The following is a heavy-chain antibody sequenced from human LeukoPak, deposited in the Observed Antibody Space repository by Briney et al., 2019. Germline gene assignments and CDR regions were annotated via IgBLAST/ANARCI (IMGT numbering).Heavy chain of an antibody. CDR1: GYTFTGYY. V-gene: IGHV1-2*02. CDR3: ARVRSQDYYDSSGYYVFDAFDI. D-gene: IGHD3-22*01. Sequence: ASVKVSCKASGYTFTGYYMHWVRQAPGQGLEWMGWINPNSGGTNYAQKFQGRVTMTRDTSISTAYMELSSLRSEDTAVYYCARVRSQDYYDSSGYYVFDAFDIWGQGTMVTVSS. J-gene: IGHJ3*02. CDR2: INPNSGGT.